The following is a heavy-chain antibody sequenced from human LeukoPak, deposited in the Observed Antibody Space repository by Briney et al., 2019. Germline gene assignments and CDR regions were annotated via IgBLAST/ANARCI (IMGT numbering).Heavy chain of an antibody. D-gene: IGHD3-3*01. CDR2: IIPIFGTA. J-gene: IGHJ3*02. CDR1: GYTFTSYG. CDR3: ASANGGPWSGYYAFDI. Sequence: GASVKVSCKASGYTFTSYGISWVRQAPGQGLEWMGRIIPIFGTANYAQKFQGRVTITTDESTSTAYMELSSLRSEDTAVYYCASANGGPWSGYYAFDIWGQGTMVTVSS. V-gene: IGHV1-69*05.